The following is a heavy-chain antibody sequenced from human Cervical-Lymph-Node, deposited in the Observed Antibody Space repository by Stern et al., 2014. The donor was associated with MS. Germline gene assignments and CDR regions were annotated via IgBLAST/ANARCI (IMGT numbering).Heavy chain of an antibody. Sequence: EVQLVASGGDLVQPGTSLRLSCAASGFTFAEYAMHWVRPAPGQGLEWVSGISCHSGSIDYADSLKGRFAISRDNAKNSRYLQMNSLRAEDTALYYCAKDIGCSGGACCPGKNFYGMDVWGQGTTVTVSS. D-gene: IGHD2-15*01. J-gene: IGHJ6*02. CDR2: ISCHSGSI. CDR3: AKDIGCSGGACCPGKNFYGMDV. CDR1: GFTFAEYA. V-gene: IGHV3-9*01.